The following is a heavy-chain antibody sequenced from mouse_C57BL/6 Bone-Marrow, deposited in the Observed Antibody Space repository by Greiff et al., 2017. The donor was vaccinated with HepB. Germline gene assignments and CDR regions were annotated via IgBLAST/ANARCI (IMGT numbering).Heavy chain of an antibody. D-gene: IGHD1-1*01. CDR3: AARWHYGSSYYFDY. CDR2: INPYNGGT. V-gene: IGHV1-19*01. Sequence: VQLKESGPVLVKPGASVKMSCKASGYTFTDYYMNWVKQSHGKSLEWIGVINPYNGGTSYNQKFKGKATLTVDKSSSTAYMELNSLTSEDSAVYYCAARWHYGSSYYFDYWGQGTTLTVSS. J-gene: IGHJ2*01. CDR1: GYTFTDYY.